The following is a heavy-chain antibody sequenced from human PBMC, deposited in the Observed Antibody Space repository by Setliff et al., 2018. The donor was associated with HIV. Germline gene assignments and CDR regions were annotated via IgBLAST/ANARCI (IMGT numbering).Heavy chain of an antibody. CDR3: AKEGGLYFGMLIHDAIDL. J-gene: IGHJ3*01. D-gene: IGHD3-3*01. Sequence: PSETLSLTCAVSGYSISSGFYWSWMRQPPGKGLEWIGSIYQSGNTNYNPSLESRLTISVDTAKNQFSLKLTSVTAADTAVYYCAKEGGLYFGMLIHDAIDLWGQGTMVTVSS. CDR2: IYQSGNT. V-gene: IGHV4-38-2*02. CDR1: GYSISSGFY.